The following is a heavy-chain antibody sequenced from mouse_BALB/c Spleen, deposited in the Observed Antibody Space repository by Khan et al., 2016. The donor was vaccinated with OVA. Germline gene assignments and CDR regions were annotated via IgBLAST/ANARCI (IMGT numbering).Heavy chain of an antibody. CDR3: ARGAGTTYRMNY. CDR2: ILPGRGNS. J-gene: IGHJ4*01. V-gene: IGHV1-9*01. CDR1: GYTFSNYW. Sequence: VTLLESGAELMKPGASVKISCKATGYTFSNYWIEWVKQRPGHGLEWIGEILPGRGNSNYNEKFKGKATLTADTSSNIVYMLINNLTSEYAAVYYGARGAGTTYRMNYWGQGTSVTVSS. D-gene: IGHD4-1*01.